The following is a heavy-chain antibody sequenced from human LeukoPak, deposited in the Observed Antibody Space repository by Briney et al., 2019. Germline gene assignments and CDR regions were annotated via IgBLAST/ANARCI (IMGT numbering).Heavy chain of an antibody. Sequence: PSETLSLTCTVSGGSVSSGSYYWSWIRQPPGKGLEWIGNIYYSGSTNYNPSLKSRVTISVDTSKNQFSLKLSSVTAADTAVYYCTRGPAKGWFDPLGQGTLFTVSS. CDR1: GGSVSSGSYY. V-gene: IGHV4-61*01. CDR2: IYYSGST. CDR3: TRGPAKGWFDP. J-gene: IGHJ5*02.